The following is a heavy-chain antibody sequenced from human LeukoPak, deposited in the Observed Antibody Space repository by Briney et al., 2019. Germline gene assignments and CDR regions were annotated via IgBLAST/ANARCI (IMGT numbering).Heavy chain of an antibody. CDR3: SRGRDRSKAGDH. D-gene: IGHD5-24*01. V-gene: IGHV4-34*01. Sequence: SETLSLTCDLSGGSCDDYYCGWIRQPPGKGLEWIGEIHPHGIFYYNSSLMSRVTISIDTSKTQFSLRLTSVTAADTAFYYCSRGRDRSKAGDHWGPGSLVTVSS. CDR1: GGSCDDYY. CDR2: IHPHGIF. J-gene: IGHJ4*02.